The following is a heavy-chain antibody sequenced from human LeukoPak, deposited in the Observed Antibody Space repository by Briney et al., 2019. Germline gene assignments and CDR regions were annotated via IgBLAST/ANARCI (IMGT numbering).Heavy chain of an antibody. CDR2: IIPIFGTA. D-gene: IGHD3-22*01. V-gene: IGHV1-69*05. J-gene: IGHJ4*02. Sequence: VASVKVSCKASGGTFSSYAISWVRQAPGQGLEWVGGIIPIFGTANYAQKFQGRVTITTDESTSTAYMELSSLKSEDTAVYYCATANYYDSSGYFLFDYWCQATLVTVSS. CDR1: GGTFSSYA. CDR3: ATANYYDSSGYFLFDY.